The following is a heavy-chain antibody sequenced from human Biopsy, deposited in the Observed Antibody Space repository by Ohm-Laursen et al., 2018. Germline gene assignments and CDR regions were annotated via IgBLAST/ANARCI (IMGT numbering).Heavy chain of an antibody. CDR2: VSPYNDKT. V-gene: IGHV1-18*01. Sequence: ASVKVSCKASGYTFTSYDISWVRQAPGQGLEWMGWVSPYNDKTSYPPKLQDRVTMTADTSTNTAHMELRSLRSDDTAVYYCARVFCTSTTCYGLLDYWGQGTLVTVSS. CDR3: ARVFCTSTTCYGLLDY. J-gene: IGHJ4*02. CDR1: GYTFTSYD. D-gene: IGHD2/OR15-2a*01.